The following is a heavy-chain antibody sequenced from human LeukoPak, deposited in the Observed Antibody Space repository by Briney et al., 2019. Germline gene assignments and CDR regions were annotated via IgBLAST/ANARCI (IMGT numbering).Heavy chain of an antibody. V-gene: IGHV3-30*04. CDR2: ISYDGSNK. Sequence: GRSLRLSCAASGFTFSSYAMHWVRQAPGKGLEWVAVISYDGSNKYYADSVKGRFTISRDNSKNTLYLQMNSLRAEDTAVYYCASGYCSGGSCYSVYFQHWGQGTLVTVSS. CDR1: GFTFSSYA. CDR3: ASGYCSGGSCYSVYFQH. J-gene: IGHJ1*01. D-gene: IGHD2-15*01.